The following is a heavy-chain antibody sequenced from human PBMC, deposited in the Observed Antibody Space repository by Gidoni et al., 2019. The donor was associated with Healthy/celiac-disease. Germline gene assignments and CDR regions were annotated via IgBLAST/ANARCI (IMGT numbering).Heavy chain of an antibody. V-gene: IGHV3-23*01. CDR2: ISGSGGST. CDR1: GFTFSSYA. Sequence: EVQLLESGGGLVQPGGSLRLSCAASGFTFSSYAMSWVRQAPGKGLEWVSAISGSGGSTYYADSVKGRFTISRDNSKNTLYLQMNSLRAEDTAVYYCAKASKGLWATPYYFDYWGQGTLVTVSS. J-gene: IGHJ4*02. D-gene: IGHD5-18*01. CDR3: AKASKGLWATPYYFDY.